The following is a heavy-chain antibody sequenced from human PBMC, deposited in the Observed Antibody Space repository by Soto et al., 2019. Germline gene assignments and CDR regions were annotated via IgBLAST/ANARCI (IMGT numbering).Heavy chain of an antibody. D-gene: IGHD6-19*01. Sequence: LTCTVSGGSISSSGYYWSWIRQHPGKGLEWIGYIYYSGNTYYNPSLKSRVTISLDTSKNQFSLKLSSVTAADTAVYYCARLVYDYGWYYFDSWGRGALVPVSS. J-gene: IGHJ4*02. V-gene: IGHV4-31*03. CDR2: IYYSGNT. CDR3: ARLVYDYGWYYFDS. CDR1: GGSISSSGYY.